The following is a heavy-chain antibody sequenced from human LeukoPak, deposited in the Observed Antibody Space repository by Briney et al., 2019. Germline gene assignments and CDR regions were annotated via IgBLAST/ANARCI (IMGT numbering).Heavy chain of an antibody. V-gene: IGHV4-39*01. CDR3: ARVRYCSTNRCYDREFDN. Sequence: PSDTLSLTCTVSGGSISSSTYYWGWIRQPPGKGLEWIGSIYYSGATYYNPSLKSRVTISIDTSKNQFSLRLSSVTAADTAVYYCARVRYCSTNRCYDREFDNWGQGTLVTVSS. J-gene: IGHJ4*02. CDR1: GGSISSSTYY. CDR2: IYYSGAT. D-gene: IGHD2-2*01.